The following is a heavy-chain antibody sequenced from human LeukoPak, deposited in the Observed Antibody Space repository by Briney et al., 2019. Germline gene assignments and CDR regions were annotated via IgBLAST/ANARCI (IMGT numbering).Heavy chain of an antibody. V-gene: IGHV4-31*03. D-gene: IGHD3-9*01. CDR3: ARSHYDILTGYSNWFDP. CDR2: IYYSEST. Sequence: PSQTLSLTCTVSGGSISSGGYYWSWIRQHPGKGLEWIGYIYYSESTYYNPSLKSRVTISVDTSKNQFSLKLSSVTAADTAVYYCARSHYDILTGYSNWFDPWGQGTLVTVSS. CDR1: GGSISSGGYY. J-gene: IGHJ5*02.